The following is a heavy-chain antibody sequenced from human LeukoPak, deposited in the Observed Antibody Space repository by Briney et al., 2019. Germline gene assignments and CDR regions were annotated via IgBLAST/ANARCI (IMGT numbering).Heavy chain of an antibody. D-gene: IGHD2-8*01. CDR3: ARRICSNGVCYDDY. Sequence: GESLKISCKGSGYIFTSYWIAWVRQMPGKGLEWMGIIYPGDSNISYSPSFQGQVTISADKSISTAYLQWSSLKASDTAMYYCARRICSNGVCYDDYWGQGTLVAVSS. J-gene: IGHJ4*02. CDR1: GYIFTSYW. CDR2: IYPGDSNI. V-gene: IGHV5-51*01.